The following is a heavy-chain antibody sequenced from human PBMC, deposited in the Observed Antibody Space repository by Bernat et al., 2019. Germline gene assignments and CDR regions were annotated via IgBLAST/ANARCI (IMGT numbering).Heavy chain of an antibody. CDR3: ARDVRGYCSSTSCHYYMDV. Sequence: QVQLVQSGAEVKKPGASVPVSCKASGYTFTSYGISWVRQAPGQGLEWMGWISAYNGNTNYAQKLQGRVTMTTDTSTSTAYMELRSLRSDDTAVYYCARDVRGYCSSTSCHYYMDVWGKGTTVTVSS. J-gene: IGHJ6*03. CDR1: GYTFTSYG. D-gene: IGHD2-2*01. V-gene: IGHV1-18*01. CDR2: ISAYNGNT.